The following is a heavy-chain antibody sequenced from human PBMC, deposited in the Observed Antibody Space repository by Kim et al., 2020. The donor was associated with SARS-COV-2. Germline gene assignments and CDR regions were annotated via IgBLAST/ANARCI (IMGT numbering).Heavy chain of an antibody. D-gene: IGHD2-2*01. V-gene: IGHV3-9*01. J-gene: IGHJ4*02. Sequence: GGSLRLSCAASGFTFDDYAMHWVRQAPGKGLEWVSGISWNSGSRGYADSVKGRFTISRDNAKNSLYLQMNSLRAEDTALDYCSKSVDEVPWLGVDYGCQG. CDR2: ISWNSGSR. CDR1: GFTFDDYA. CDR3: SKSVDEVPWLGVDY.